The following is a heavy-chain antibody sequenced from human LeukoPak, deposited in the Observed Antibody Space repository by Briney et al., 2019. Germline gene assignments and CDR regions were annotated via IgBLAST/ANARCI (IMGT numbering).Heavy chain of an antibody. J-gene: IGHJ4*02. D-gene: IGHD6-6*01. V-gene: IGHV3-23*01. CDR3: AKAFRASSSSSDY. Sequence: PGGSLGLSCAASGFTFSSYSMNWVRQAPGKGLEWVSAISGGGGSTYYADSVSGRFTTSRDNSKNTLYLQMNSLRTDDTTVYYCAKAFRASSSSSDYWGQGNLVTVSS. CDR2: ISGGGGST. CDR1: GFTFSSYS.